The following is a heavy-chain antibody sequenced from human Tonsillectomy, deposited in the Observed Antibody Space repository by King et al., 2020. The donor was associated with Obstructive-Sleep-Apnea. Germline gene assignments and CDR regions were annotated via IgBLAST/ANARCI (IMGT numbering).Heavy chain of an antibody. CDR2: IFPRGTT. Sequence: VQLVESGPGLVKPSQTLSVTCAVSGGSINSDRYSWSWIRQPPGKGLEYIGYIFPRGTTYYNPSLKSRVAISLDISKNQFSMKLSSVTAADTALYYCARASGVGYFDGLPGYWGQGTLVTVSS. D-gene: IGHD3-9*01. CDR3: ARASGVGYFDGLPGY. V-gene: IGHV4-30-4*07. J-gene: IGHJ4*02. CDR1: GGSINSDRYS.